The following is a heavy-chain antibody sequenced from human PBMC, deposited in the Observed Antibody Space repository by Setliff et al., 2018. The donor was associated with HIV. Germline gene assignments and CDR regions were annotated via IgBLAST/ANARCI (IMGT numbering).Heavy chain of an antibody. Sequence: ASVKVSCKASGYTLTDHYIHWVRQAPGQGLEWMGRIKPRDGSTGYAQRFQGRVTRTTDTSTSTAYMELRSLRSDDTAVYYCARPLPIGGYCSSTSCQGAFDMWGQVTMVTVSS. D-gene: IGHD2-2*01. J-gene: IGHJ3*02. CDR1: GYTLTDHY. CDR2: IKPRDGST. CDR3: ARPLPIGGYCSSTSCQGAFDM. V-gene: IGHV1-46*01.